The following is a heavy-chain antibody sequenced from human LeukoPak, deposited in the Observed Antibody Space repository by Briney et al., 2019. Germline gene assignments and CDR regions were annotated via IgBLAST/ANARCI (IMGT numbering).Heavy chain of an antibody. J-gene: IGHJ3*02. Sequence: GGSLRLSCAASGFTFSSYWMHWVRPAPGKGLVWVSRINSDGSSTNYADSVKGRFTISRDNAKNTLYLQMYSLRAEDTAVYYCARDQDGRIPDAVDIWGQGTMVTVSS. CDR3: ARDQDGRIPDAVDI. V-gene: IGHV3-74*01. CDR2: INSDGSST. D-gene: IGHD2-15*01. CDR1: GFTFSSYW.